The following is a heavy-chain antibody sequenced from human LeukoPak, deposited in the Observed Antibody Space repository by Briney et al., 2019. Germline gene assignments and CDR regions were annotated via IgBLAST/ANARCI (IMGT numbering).Heavy chain of an antibody. J-gene: IGHJ3*02. Sequence: SETLSLTCAVYGGSFSGYYWSWIRQPPGKGLEWIGEINHSGSTNYNPSLKSRVTISVDTSKNQFSLKLSSVTAADTAVYYCARDLTMVRGAEGPIWGQGTMVTVSS. CDR1: GGSFSGYY. V-gene: IGHV4-34*01. D-gene: IGHD3-10*01. CDR3: ARDLTMVRGAEGPI. CDR2: INHSGST.